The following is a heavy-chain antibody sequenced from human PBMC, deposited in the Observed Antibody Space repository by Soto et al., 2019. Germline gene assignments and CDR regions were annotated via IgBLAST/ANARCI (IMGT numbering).Heavy chain of an antibody. J-gene: IGHJ6*02. V-gene: IGHV1-69*13. D-gene: IGHD3-9*01. CDR1: GGTFSSYA. Sequence: SVKVSCKASGGTFSSYAISWVRQAPGQGLEWMGGIIPIFGTANYAQKFQGRVTITADESTSTAYMELSSLRSEDTAVYYCARNILTGDYDDYYYYGMDVWGQGTTVTVSS. CDR3: ARNILTGDYDDYYYYGMDV. CDR2: IIPIFGTA.